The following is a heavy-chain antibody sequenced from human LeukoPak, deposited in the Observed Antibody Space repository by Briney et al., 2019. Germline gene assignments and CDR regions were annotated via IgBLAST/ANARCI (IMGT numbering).Heavy chain of an antibody. J-gene: IGHJ4*02. D-gene: IGHD1-26*01. V-gene: IGHV5-51*01. Sequence: GESLKISCKGSGYSFTSYWIGWVRQMPGKGLEWMGIIYPGGSATRYSTSFQGQVTISADKSISTAYLQWSSLKASDPAMYYCATYSGNKVGDYWGQGTLVTVSS. CDR3: ATYSGNKVGDY. CDR1: GYSFTSYW. CDR2: IYPGGSAT.